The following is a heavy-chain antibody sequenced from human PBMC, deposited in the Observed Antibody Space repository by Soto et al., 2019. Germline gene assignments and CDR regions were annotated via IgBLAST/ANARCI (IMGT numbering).Heavy chain of an antibody. CDR3: ARGFGRAEYFQH. Sequence: QVQLQESGPGLVKPSETLSLTCTVSGGSISSYYWSWIRQPPGKGLKWIGYIYYSGSTNYNPSLKSRVTISVDTSKNQFSLKLSSVTAADTAVYYCARGFGRAEYFQHWGQGTLVTVSS. CDR1: GGSISSYY. CDR2: IYYSGST. D-gene: IGHD3-10*01. V-gene: IGHV4-59*01. J-gene: IGHJ1*01.